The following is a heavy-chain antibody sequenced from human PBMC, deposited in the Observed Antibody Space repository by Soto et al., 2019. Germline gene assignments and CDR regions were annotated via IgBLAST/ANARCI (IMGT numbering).Heavy chain of an antibody. CDR2: IKQDGSEK. V-gene: IGHV3-7*04. CDR1: GFTFSSYW. J-gene: IGHJ3*02. D-gene: IGHD3-10*01. CDR3: ARVKGSGSYSSADAFDI. Sequence: VQLVESGGGLVQPGGSLRLSCAASGFTFSSYWMSWVRQAPGKGLEWVANIKQDGSEKYYVDSVKGRFTISRDNAKNSLYLQMNSLRAEDTAVYYCARVKGSGSYSSADAFDIWGQGTMVTVSS.